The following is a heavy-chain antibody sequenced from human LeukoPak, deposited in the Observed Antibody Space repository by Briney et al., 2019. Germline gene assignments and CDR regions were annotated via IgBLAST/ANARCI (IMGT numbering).Heavy chain of an antibody. J-gene: IGHJ4*02. Sequence: PGGSLRLSCAASGVTVSNNFMSWVRQAPGKGLEWVSVIYGGGSTYYADSVKGRFTISRDTSKNTLYLQMNSLRVEDTAVYYCASWPGGWYGEDSWGQGTLVTVSS. CDR3: ASWPGGWYGEDS. V-gene: IGHV3-53*01. CDR2: IYGGGST. D-gene: IGHD6-19*01. CDR1: GVTVSNNF.